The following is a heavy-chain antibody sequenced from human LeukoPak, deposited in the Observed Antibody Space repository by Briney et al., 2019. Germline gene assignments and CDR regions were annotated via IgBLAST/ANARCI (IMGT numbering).Heavy chain of an antibody. CDR1: GFTVSSNY. V-gene: IGHV3-53*01. J-gene: IGHJ3*02. CDR3: ARENRMITFGGEGAFDI. D-gene: IGHD3-16*01. Sequence: GGSLRLSCAASGFTVSSNYMSWVRQAPGKGLEWVSVIYSGGNTYYADSVKGRFTISRDNSKNTLYLQMNSLRAEDTAVYYCARENRMITFGGEGAFDIWGQGTMVTVSS. CDR2: IYSGGNT.